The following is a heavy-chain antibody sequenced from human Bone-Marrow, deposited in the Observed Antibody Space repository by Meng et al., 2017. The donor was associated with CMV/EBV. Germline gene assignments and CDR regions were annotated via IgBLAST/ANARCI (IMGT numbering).Heavy chain of an antibody. J-gene: IGHJ6*02. D-gene: IGHD2-2*01. V-gene: IGHV1-69*02. Sequence: SVKVSCKASGGTFSSYTISWVRQAPGQGLEWMGRIIPILGIANYAQKFQGRVTITADKSTSTAYMELSSLRSEDTAVYYCAQSQLLFAYYYYGMDVSGQGTTVTVSS. CDR1: GGTFSSYT. CDR2: IIPILGIA. CDR3: AQSQLLFAYYYYGMDV.